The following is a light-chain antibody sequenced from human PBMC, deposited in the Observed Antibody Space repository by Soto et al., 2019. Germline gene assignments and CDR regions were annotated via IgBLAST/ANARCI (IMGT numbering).Light chain of an antibody. CDR1: SSDVGGYNY. CDR3: SSKPSSNTVV. J-gene: IGLJ2*01. CDR2: DVT. V-gene: IGLV2-14*03. Sequence: QSVVTQPASVSGSPGQSITISCTGTSSDVGGYNYVSWYQQHPGKAPKLMIYDVTNRPSGVSDRFSGSKSGNTASLTISGLQPEDEADYFCSSKPSSNTVVFGGGTKLTVL.